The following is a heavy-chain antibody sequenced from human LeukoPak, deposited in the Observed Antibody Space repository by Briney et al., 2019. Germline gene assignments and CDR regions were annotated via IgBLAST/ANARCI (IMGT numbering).Heavy chain of an antibody. Sequence: SETLSLTCTVSGGSISSSSYYWGWIRQPPGKGLEWIGSIYYSGSTYYNPSLKSRVTISVDTSKNQFSLKVSSVTAADTAVYYCARGAGSTTSNDAFDIWGQGTMVTVSS. J-gene: IGHJ3*02. V-gene: IGHV4-39*07. CDR2: IYYSGST. D-gene: IGHD1-1*01. CDR3: ARGAGSTTSNDAFDI. CDR1: GGSISSSSYY.